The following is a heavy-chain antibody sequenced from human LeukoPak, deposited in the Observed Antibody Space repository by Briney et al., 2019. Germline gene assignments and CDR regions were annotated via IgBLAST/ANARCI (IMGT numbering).Heavy chain of an antibody. Sequence: PSETLSLTCSVSGGSISSYYWSWIRQPPGKGLEWIGYIYSSGRTTYNPSLKSRVTISVDTSKNQFSLKLSSVTAADTAVYYCARRIVLAGYYYMDVWGKGTTVTVSS. V-gene: IGHV4-59*01. CDR1: GGSISSYY. D-gene: IGHD2-15*01. J-gene: IGHJ6*03. CDR3: ARRIVLAGYYYMDV. CDR2: IYSSGRT.